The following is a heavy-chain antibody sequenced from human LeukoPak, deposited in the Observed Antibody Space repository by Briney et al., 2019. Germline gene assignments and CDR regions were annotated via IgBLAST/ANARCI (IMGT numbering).Heavy chain of an antibody. Sequence: GGSLRLSCAASGFTFSSYSMNWVRQAPGKGLEWLSYISSGGSTIYYADSVKGRFTISRDNAKSSLYLQLNSLSAEDTAVYYCAKDNGAFDIWGQGTMVTVSS. J-gene: IGHJ3*02. CDR2: ISSGGSTI. CDR1: GFTFSSYS. CDR3: AKDNGAFDI. V-gene: IGHV3-48*04.